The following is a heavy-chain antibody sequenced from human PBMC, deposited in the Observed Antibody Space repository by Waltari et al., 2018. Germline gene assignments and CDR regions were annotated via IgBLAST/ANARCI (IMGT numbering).Heavy chain of an antibody. D-gene: IGHD6-6*01. Sequence: QVQLQESGPGLVKPSETLSLTCTVSGGSISSYYWRWIRQPPGKGLEWIGYIYYSGSTNYNPSLKSRVTISVDTSKNQFSLKLSSVTAADTAVYYCARAEYSSSSFYYYGMDVWGQGTTVTVSS. CDR1: GGSISSYY. CDR2: IYYSGST. V-gene: IGHV4-59*01. J-gene: IGHJ6*02. CDR3: ARAEYSSSSFYYYGMDV.